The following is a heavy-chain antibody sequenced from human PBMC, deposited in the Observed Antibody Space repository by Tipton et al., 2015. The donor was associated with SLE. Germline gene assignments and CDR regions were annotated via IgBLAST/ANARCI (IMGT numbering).Heavy chain of an antibody. D-gene: IGHD4-17*01. CDR3: ARDTRGQHAYGAFDI. CDR2: IWYDGSNK. CDR1: GFTFSSYG. Sequence: SLRLSCAASGFTFSSYGMHWVRQAPGTGLEWVAVIWYDGSNKYYADSVKGRFTISRDNSKNTLYLQMNSLGAEDTAVYYCARDTRGQHAYGAFDIWGQGTMVTVSS. J-gene: IGHJ3*02. V-gene: IGHV3-33*01.